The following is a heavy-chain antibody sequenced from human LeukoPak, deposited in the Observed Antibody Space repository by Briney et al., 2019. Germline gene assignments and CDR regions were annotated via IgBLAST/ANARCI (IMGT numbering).Heavy chain of an antibody. CDR1: GGSISSSSYY. Sequence: KPSETLSLTCTVSGGSISSSSYYWGWIRQPPGKGLEWIGSIYYSGSTYYNPSLKSRVTISVDTSKNQFSLKLSSVTAADTAVYYCASEKSLHRIFDYWGQGTLVTVSS. CDR2: IYYSGST. J-gene: IGHJ4*02. CDR3: ASEKSLHRIFDY. D-gene: IGHD1-14*01. V-gene: IGHV4-39*01.